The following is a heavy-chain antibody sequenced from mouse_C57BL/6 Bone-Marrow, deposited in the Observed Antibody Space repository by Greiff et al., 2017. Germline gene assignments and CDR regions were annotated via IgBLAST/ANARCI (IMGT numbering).Heavy chain of an antibody. CDR3: TTGDWGY. Sequence: VQLQQSGAELVRPGASVTLSCTASGFNIKDDYMHWVKQRPEQGLEWIGWIDPENGDTVYASKFQGKATITADTSSNTAYLQLSSLTSEDTAVYYCTTGDWGYWGQGTTLTVSS. CDR2: IDPENGDT. V-gene: IGHV14-4*01. J-gene: IGHJ2*01. CDR1: GFNIKDDY.